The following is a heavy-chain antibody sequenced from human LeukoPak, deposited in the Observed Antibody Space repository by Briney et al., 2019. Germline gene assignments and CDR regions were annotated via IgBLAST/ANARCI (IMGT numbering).Heavy chain of an antibody. Sequence: GGSLRLSCAASGFTFSAYTMHWVRQAPGKGLEYVSAITSNGGTTYYADSVKGRFTISRDNSKNTLYLQMGSLRAEDMAVYYCARSRYDSSAKRGFYFDYWGQGTLVTVSS. D-gene: IGHD3-22*01. CDR1: GFTFSAYT. V-gene: IGHV3-64*02. CDR3: ARSRYDSSAKRGFYFDY. J-gene: IGHJ4*02. CDR2: ITSNGGTT.